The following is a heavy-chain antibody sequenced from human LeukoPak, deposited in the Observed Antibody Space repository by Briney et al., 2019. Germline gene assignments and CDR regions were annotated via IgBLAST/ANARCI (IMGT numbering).Heavy chain of an antibody. CDR2: INAGNGNT. J-gene: IGHJ4*02. V-gene: IGHV1-3*01. CDR3: ARDLGSGWSWGVLSCDY. Sequence: ASVKVSCKASGYTFTGYYMHWVRQAPGQRLEWMGWINAGNGNTKYSQEFQGRVTITRDTSASTAYMELRSLRSDDTAVYYCARDLGSGWSWGVLSCDYWGQGTLVTVSS. CDR1: GYTFTGYY. D-gene: IGHD6-19*01.